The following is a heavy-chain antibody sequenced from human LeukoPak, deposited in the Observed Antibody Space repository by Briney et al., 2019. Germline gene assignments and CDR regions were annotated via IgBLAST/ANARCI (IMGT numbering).Heavy chain of an antibody. J-gene: IGHJ4*02. CDR3: ARQGYGYVYFDF. CDR1: RFSLDSTAVG. CDR2: IYGSDDK. V-gene: IGHV2-5*01. Sequence: SGPTLVNPTETLTLTCTFSRFSLDSTAVGVGWVRQPPGKALEWLALIYGSDDKRYMPSLQNRLTNTKDTSKNLVVLTMANVDPVDTATYYCARQGYGYVYFDFWGRGILVTVSS. D-gene: IGHD5-18*01.